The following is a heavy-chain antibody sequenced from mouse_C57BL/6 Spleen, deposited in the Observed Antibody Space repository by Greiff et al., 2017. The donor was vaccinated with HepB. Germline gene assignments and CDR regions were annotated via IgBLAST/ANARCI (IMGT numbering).Heavy chain of an antibody. CDR3: TNFYYGFAY. CDR1: GFTFSSYA. D-gene: IGHD2-1*01. CDR2: ISSGGDYI. Sequence: DVQLMESGEGLVKPGGSLKLSCAASGFTFSSYAMSWVRQTPEKRLEWVAYISSGGDYIYYADTVKGRCTISRDNARNTLYLQMSSLKSEDTARYYCTNFYYGFAYWGQGTLVTVSA. J-gene: IGHJ3*01. V-gene: IGHV5-9-1*02.